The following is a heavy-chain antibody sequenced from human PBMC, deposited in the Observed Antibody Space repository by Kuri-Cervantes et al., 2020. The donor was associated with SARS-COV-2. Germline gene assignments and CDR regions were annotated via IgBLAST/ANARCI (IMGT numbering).Heavy chain of an antibody. D-gene: IGHD3-3*01. CDR3: ARSVTKDFWSGVDI. CDR1: GYSISSGYY. CDR2: IYHSGST. V-gene: IGHV4-38-2*02. J-gene: IGHJ3*02. Sequence: GSLRLSCTVSGYSISSGYYWGWIRQPPGKGLEWIGSIYHSGSTYYNPSLKSRVTISVDTSKNQFSLKLSSVTAADTAVYYRARSVTKDFWSGVDIWGQGTMVTVSS.